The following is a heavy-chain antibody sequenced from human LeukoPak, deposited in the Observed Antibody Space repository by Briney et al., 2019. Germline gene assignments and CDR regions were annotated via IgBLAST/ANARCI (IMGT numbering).Heavy chain of an antibody. D-gene: IGHD6-13*01. CDR3: APVGYSSSWYFDY. V-gene: IGHV3-30*03. CDR2: ISYDGSNK. CDR1: GFTFSSYG. Sequence: PGGSLRLSCAASGFTFSSYGMHWVRQAPGKGLEWVAVISYDGSNKYYAASVKGRFTISRDNSENTLYLQMNSLRAEDTAVYYCAPVGYSSSWYFDYWGQGTLVTVSS. J-gene: IGHJ4*02.